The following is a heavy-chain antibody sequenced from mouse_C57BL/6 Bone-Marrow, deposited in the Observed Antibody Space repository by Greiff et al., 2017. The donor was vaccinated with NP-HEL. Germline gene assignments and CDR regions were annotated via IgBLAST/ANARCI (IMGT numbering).Heavy chain of an antibody. CDR1: GFTFSSYG. D-gene: IGHD1-1*01. CDR2: ISSGGSYT. J-gene: IGHJ2*01. Sequence: EVQRVESGGDLVKPGGSLKLSCAASGFTFSSYGMSWVRQTPDKRLEWVATISSGGSYTYYPDSVKGRFTISRDNGKNTLYLQMSSLKSEDTAMYYCARHETTVVATNFDYWGQGTTLTVSS. V-gene: IGHV5-6*01. CDR3: ARHETTVVATNFDY.